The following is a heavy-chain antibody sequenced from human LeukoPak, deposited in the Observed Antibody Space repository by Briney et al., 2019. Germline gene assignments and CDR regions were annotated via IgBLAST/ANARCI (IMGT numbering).Heavy chain of an antibody. CDR2: ISPSGGDT. V-gene: IGHV3-23*01. Sequence: GGSLRLSCAASGFTFSSYSMSWVRQAPGKGLEWVSSISPSGGDTYYADSVKGRFTISRDNSKNTLYVQMNTLRAEDTAVYYRAKRVTYSATYAYFDYWGQGTLVTVSS. CDR1: GFTFSSYS. J-gene: IGHJ4*02. CDR3: AKRVTYSATYAYFDY. D-gene: IGHD1-26*01.